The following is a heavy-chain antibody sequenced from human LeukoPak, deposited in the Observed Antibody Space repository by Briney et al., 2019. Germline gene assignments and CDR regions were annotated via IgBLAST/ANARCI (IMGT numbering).Heavy chain of an antibody. Sequence: PGGALRLSCAASGFTFSDEYMSWIRQAPGKGLEWVSYISNSGTYTNYADSARGRFTISRDNAKHSLYLQMNSLRAEDTAVYYCARSRGAGPGAYFDYWGQGTLVTVSS. CDR3: ARSRGAGPGAYFDY. CDR2: ISNSGTYT. J-gene: IGHJ4*02. CDR1: GFTFSDEY. D-gene: IGHD6-19*01. V-gene: IGHV3-11*03.